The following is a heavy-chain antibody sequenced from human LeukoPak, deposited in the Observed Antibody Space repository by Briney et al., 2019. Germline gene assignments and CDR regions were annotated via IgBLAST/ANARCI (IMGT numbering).Heavy chain of an antibody. CDR2: INIDGSTT. V-gene: IGHV3-74*01. CDR1: GFSFSSYW. D-gene: IGHD1-1*01. J-gene: IGHJ4*02. Sequence: GGSLRLSCAAPGFSFSSYWMHWVRQDPGKGLVWVSRINIDGSTTTYADSVKGRFTISRDNAKNTLSLQMNSLRADDTAVYYCISDHTGHDDCWGQGTLVTVSS. CDR3: ISDHTGHDDC.